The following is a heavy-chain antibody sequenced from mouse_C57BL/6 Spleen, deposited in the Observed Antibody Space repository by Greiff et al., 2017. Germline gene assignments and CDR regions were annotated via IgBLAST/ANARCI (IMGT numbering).Heavy chain of an antibody. CDR3: ASYYGSSYAMDY. Sequence: EVQLVESGPGLVKPSQSLSLTCSVTGYSITSGYYWNWIRQFPGNKLEWMGYISYDGSNNYNPSLKNRISITRDKAKNQFFLKLNSVTTEDTATYYCASYYGSSYAMDYWGQGTSVTVSS. CDR1: GYSITSGYY. CDR2: ISYDGSN. D-gene: IGHD1-1*01. V-gene: IGHV3-6*01. J-gene: IGHJ4*01.